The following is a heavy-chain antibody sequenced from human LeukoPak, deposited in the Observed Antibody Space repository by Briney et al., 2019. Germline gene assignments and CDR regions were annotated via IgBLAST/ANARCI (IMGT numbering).Heavy chain of an antibody. Sequence: SGGSLRLSCAASGFTVNGNYMSWVRQAPGKGLEWVSAISGSGGSTYYADSVKGRFTISRDNSKNTLYLQMNSLRAEDTAVYYCAKGMHNWNHEGYFDYWGQGTLVTVSS. V-gene: IGHV3-23*01. CDR1: GFTVNGNY. D-gene: IGHD1-14*01. J-gene: IGHJ4*02. CDR3: AKGMHNWNHEGYFDY. CDR2: ISGSGGST.